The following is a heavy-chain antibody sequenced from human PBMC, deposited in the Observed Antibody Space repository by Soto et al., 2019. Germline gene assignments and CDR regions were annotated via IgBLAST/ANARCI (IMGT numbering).Heavy chain of an antibody. CDR3: ARVMGYSSGWGPYFDY. CDR1: GYTFTSYG. CDR2: ISAYNGNR. D-gene: IGHD6-19*01. V-gene: IGHV1-18*01. Sequence: ASVKVSCKASGYTFTSYGISWVRQAPGQGLEWMGWISAYNGNRNYAQKFQGRVTMTTDTSTSTVYMELRSLRSDDTAVYYCARVMGYSSGWGPYFDYWGQGTLVTVSS. J-gene: IGHJ4*02.